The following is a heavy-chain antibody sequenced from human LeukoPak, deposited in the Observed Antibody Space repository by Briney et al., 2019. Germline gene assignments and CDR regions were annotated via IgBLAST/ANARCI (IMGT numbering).Heavy chain of an antibody. CDR1: GYSFTSYW. D-gene: IGHD3-9*01. Sequence: GESLKISCKGSGYSFTSYWIGWVRQMPGKGLEWMGIIYPGDSDTRYSPSFQGQVTISADKYVSTIYLQWSSLRTSDTAIYYCAKRSYILGGDPWFDPWGQGTLVTVSS. V-gene: IGHV5-51*01. CDR3: AKRSYILGGDPWFDP. J-gene: IGHJ5*02. CDR2: IYPGDSDT.